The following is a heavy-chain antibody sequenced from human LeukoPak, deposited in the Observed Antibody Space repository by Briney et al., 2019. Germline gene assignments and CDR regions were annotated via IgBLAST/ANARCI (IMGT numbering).Heavy chain of an antibody. CDR2: INHSGST. J-gene: IGHJ6*03. CDR1: GGSFSGYY. D-gene: IGHD1-26*01. V-gene: IGHV4-34*01. CDR3: AIISGSYYYYMDV. Sequence: SETLSLTCAVYGGSFSGYYWSWIRQPPGKGLEWIGEINHSGSTNYNPSLKSRVTISVDTSKNQFSLKLSSVTAADTAVYYCAIISGSYYYYMDVWGKGTTVTVSS.